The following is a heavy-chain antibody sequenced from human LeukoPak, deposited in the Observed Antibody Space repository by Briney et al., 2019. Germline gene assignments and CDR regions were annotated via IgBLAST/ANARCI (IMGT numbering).Heavy chain of an antibody. CDR2: IIPIFGTA. J-gene: IGHJ6*03. D-gene: IGHD2-8*01. V-gene: IGHV1-69*05. CDR3: ARGIIYCTNGVCYTPDHYYYYMDV. Sequence: SVKVSCKASGGTFSSYAISWVRQAPGQGLEWMGGIIPIFGTANYAQKFQGRVTITTDESTRTAYMELSSLRSEDTAVYYCARGIIYCTNGVCYTPDHYYYYMDVWGKGTTVTVSS. CDR1: GGTFSSYA.